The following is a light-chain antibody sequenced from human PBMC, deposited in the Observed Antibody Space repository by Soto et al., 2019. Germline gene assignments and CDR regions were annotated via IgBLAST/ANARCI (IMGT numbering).Light chain of an antibody. CDR1: QSVSSN. J-gene: IGKJ1*01. V-gene: IGKV3D-15*01. CDR3: LQDYNYPWT. CDR2: DAS. Sequence: EIVMAQSPATLSVSPGERATLSCRASQSVSSNLAWYQQKPGLAPRLLIYDASYRANGIPDRFSGSGSGTDFTLTISSLQPEDFATYYCLQDYNYPWTFGQGTKVDIK.